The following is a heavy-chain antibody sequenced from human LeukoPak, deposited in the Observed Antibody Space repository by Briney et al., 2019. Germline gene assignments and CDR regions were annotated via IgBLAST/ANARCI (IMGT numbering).Heavy chain of an antibody. J-gene: IGHJ5*02. V-gene: IGHV3-74*01. CDR3: ASFLCPTCS. CDR1: GFTFSSNW. D-gene: IGHD2-2*01. CDR2: ISSDGIST. Sequence: GGSLRLSCAASGFTFSSNWMHWVRQAPGKGLVWVSRISSDGISTTYADSVKGRFTTSRDNAKNTLYLQMNSLRVEGTAVYYCASFLCPTCSWGQGTLVTVSS.